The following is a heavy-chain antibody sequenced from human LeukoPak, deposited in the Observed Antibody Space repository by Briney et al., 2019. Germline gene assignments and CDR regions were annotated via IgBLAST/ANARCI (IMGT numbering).Heavy chain of an antibody. CDR1: GFTVSSNS. CDR3: ARASYDFWSGPSNWFDP. V-gene: IGHV3-66*03. Sequence: PGGSLRLSCTVSGFTVSSNSMSWVRQAPGKGLEWVSFIYSDNTHYSDSVKGRFTISRDNSKNTLYLQMNSLRAEDTAVYYCARASYDFWSGPSNWFDPWGQGTLVTVSS. CDR2: IYSDNT. J-gene: IGHJ5*02. D-gene: IGHD3-3*01.